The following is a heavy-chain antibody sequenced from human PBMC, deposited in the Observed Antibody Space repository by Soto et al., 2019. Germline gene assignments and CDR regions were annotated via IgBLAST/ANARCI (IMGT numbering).Heavy chain of an antibody. Sequence: GGSLRLSCAASGFTVSSNYMSWVRQAPGKGLEWVSVIYSGGSTYYADSVKGRFTISRDNSKNTLYLQMNSLRAEDTAVYYCARADTAMVKGFDYWGQGTLVTVSS. CDR1: GFTVSSNY. J-gene: IGHJ4*02. D-gene: IGHD5-18*01. CDR2: IYSGGST. CDR3: ARADTAMVKGFDY. V-gene: IGHV3-53*01.